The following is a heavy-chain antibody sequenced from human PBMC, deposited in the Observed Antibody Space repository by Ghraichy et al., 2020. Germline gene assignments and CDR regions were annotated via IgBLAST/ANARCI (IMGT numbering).Heavy chain of an antibody. CDR3: AKGDSSSWYVWGMDV. V-gene: IGHV3-23*01. Sequence: LSLTCAASGFTFSSYAMSWVRQAPGKGLEWVSAISGSGGSTYYADSVKGRFTISRDNSKNTLYLQMNSLRAEDTAVYYCAKGDSSSWYVWGMDVWGQGTTVTVSS. D-gene: IGHD6-13*01. J-gene: IGHJ6*02. CDR2: ISGSGGST. CDR1: GFTFSSYA.